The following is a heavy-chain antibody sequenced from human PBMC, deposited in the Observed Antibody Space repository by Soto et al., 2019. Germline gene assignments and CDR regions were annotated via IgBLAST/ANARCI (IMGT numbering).Heavy chain of an antibody. D-gene: IGHD3-9*01. J-gene: IGHJ5*02. CDR2: IYYSGST. V-gene: IGHV4-39*01. CDR3: ATSSVLRYFPFDP. Sequence: KLPETLSLTCTVSGGSISSSSYYWGWIRQPPGKGLEWIGSIYYSGSTYYNPSLKSRVTISVDTSKNQFSLKLSSVTAADTAVYYCATSSVLRYFPFDPWGQGTLVTVSS. CDR1: GGSISSSSYY.